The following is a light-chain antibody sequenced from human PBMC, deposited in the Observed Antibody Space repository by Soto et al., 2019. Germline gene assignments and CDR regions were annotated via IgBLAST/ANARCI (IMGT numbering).Light chain of an antibody. J-gene: IGKJ1*01. Sequence: IQMAQSPSTLSGSVGDRVTITCRASQTISSWLAWYQQKPGKAPKLLIYKASTLKSGVPSRFSGSGSGTEFTLTISSLQPDDFAVYYCQQYGSSPQTFGQGTKVDIK. CDR2: KAS. CDR1: QTISSW. CDR3: QQYGSSPQT. V-gene: IGKV1-5*03.